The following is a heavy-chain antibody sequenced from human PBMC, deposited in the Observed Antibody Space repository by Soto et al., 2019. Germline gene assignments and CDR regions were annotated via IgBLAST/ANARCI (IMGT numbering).Heavy chain of an antibody. CDR1: GVSISSGNW. D-gene: IGHD3-10*01. CDR3: ARLVYDTRLNYMYFDF. CDR2: IFHDGTA. V-gene: IGHV4-4*02. Sequence: SETLSLTXAVSGVSISSGNWWTWVRQSPQRGLEYIGEIFHDGTANYYPSFERRVAISVDTSKNQFSLKLTSVTAADTAIYFCARLVYDTRLNYMYFDFWGQGTQVTVS. J-gene: IGHJ4*02.